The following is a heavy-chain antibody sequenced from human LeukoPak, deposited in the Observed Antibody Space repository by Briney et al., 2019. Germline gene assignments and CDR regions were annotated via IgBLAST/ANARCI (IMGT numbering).Heavy chain of an antibody. J-gene: IGHJ5*02. V-gene: IGHV1-2*02. CDR1: GYTFTGYY. Sequence: GASVKVSCKASGYTFTGYYLHWVRQAPGQGLEWMGWINPNSGGTNYAQKFQGRVTITADESTSTAYMELSSLRSEDTAVYYCASRRGYYYGSGSFYWFDPWGQGTLVTVSS. D-gene: IGHD3-10*01. CDR2: INPNSGGT. CDR3: ASRRGYYYGSGSFYWFDP.